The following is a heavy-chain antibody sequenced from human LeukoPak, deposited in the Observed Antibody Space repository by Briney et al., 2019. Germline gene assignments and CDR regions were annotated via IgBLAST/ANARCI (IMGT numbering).Heavy chain of an antibody. CDR1: GFTFDNYA. CDR3: VKDYQSGTYYGDAFDI. D-gene: IGHD1-26*01. V-gene: IGHV3-9*01. CDR2: IKGNSGSI. J-gene: IGHJ3*02. Sequence: GGSLRLSCAASGFTFDNYAMHWVRQPPGKALEWVSGIKGNSGSIGYADSVKGRVTISRDNAKNSLYLEMNSLRAEDTALYYCVKDYQSGTYYGDAFDIWGQGTMVTVSS.